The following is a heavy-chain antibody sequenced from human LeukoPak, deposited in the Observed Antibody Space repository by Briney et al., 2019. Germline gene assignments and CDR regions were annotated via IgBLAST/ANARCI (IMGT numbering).Heavy chain of an antibody. V-gene: IGHV3-23*01. CDR3: AKDQGYSYSYLDY. D-gene: IGHD5-18*01. Sequence: GGSLRLSCAASGFTFDTHAMSWVRQAPGKGLEWVSGINGNGASTYYSDSVKGRFTISRDNSKNTLYLQMSTLRAEDTAVYYCAKDQGYSYSYLDYWGQGTLGTVSS. CDR1: GFTFDTHA. CDR2: INGNGAST. J-gene: IGHJ4*02.